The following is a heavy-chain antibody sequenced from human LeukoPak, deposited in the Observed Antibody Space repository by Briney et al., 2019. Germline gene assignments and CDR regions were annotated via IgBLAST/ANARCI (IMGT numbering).Heavy chain of an antibody. J-gene: IGHJ4*02. V-gene: IGHV3-30-3*01. Sequence: GGSLRLSCAASGFTFSHYEMHWVRQAPGKGLECVAVVSYDGSNQYYADSVKGRFTISRDNSKNTMYLQMNSLIVEDTAVYYCVRDLTVMVTYWGQGTLDTVSS. D-gene: IGHD5-18*01. CDR3: VRDLTVMVTY. CDR2: VSYDGSNQ. CDR1: GFTFSHYE.